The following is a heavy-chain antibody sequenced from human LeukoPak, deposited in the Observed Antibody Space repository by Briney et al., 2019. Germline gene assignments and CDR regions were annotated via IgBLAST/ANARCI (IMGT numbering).Heavy chain of an antibody. CDR3: ARIYSSGTDAFDI. CDR1: GFSLSATGMC. CDR2: IDWDDDK. J-gene: IGHJ3*02. D-gene: IGHD6-19*01. Sequence: RESGPALVEPAQTLTLPCTFSGFSLSATGMCVSWIRQPPGKALEWLALIDWDDDKYYSTSLKTRLTISEGTSKNQVVLTMTNMDPVDTATYYCARIYSSGTDAFDIWGLGTMVTVSS. V-gene: IGHV2-70*01.